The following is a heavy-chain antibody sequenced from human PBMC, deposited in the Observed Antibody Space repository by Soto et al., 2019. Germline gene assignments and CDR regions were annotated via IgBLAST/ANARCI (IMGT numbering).Heavy chain of an antibody. CDR3: AKGSGYDYVWGSYRYGLLDY. J-gene: IGHJ4*02. V-gene: IGHV3-23*01. CDR1: VFTFSSYA. D-gene: IGHD3-16*02. Sequence: LRLSCAASVFTFSSYAMSWVRQAPGKGLEWVSAISGSGGSTYYADSVKGRFTISRDNSKNTLYLQMNSLRAEDTAVYYCAKGSGYDYVWGSYRYGLLDYWGQGTLVTVSS. CDR2: ISGSGGST.